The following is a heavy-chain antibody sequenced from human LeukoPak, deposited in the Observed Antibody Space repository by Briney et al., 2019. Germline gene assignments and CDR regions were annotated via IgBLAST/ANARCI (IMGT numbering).Heavy chain of an antibody. CDR3: ARNYYDSSGSYFDY. CDR2: ISYDGSNK. J-gene: IGHJ4*02. Sequence: GGSLRLSCAASGFTFSSYAMHWVRQAPGKGLEWVAVISYDGSNKYYAGSVKGRFTISRDNSKNTLYLQMNSLRAEDTAVYYCARNYYDSSGSYFDYWGQGTLVTVSS. CDR1: GFTFSSYA. V-gene: IGHV3-30-3*01. D-gene: IGHD3-22*01.